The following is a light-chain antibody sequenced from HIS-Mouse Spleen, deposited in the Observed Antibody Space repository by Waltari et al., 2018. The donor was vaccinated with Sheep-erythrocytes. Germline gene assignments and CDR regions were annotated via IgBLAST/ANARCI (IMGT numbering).Light chain of an antibody. J-gene: IGLJ3*02. CDR1: TGAVTSGYY. Sequence: QTVVTQEPSLTVSPGGTVTLTCASSTGAVTSGYYPNWFQQKPGQAPRALIYSTNNKHPWAPARFSGSLLGGKAALTLSGVQPEDEAEYYCLLYYGGAWVFGGGTKLTVL. V-gene: IGLV7-43*01. CDR3: LLYYGGAWV. CDR2: STN.